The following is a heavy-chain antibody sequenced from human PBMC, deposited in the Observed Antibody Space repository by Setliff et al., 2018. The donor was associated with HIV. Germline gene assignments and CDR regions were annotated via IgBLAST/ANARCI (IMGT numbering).Heavy chain of an antibody. Sequence: SVKVSCKASGGTFKNLAISWVRQAPGQGLEWMGGVIPSFATANYAQKFQGRITITADELTSTVYMDLNSLKSKDSAVYYCANPHDGGAFDVWGQGTAVTVSS. CDR2: VIPSFATA. D-gene: IGHD1-1*01. CDR3: ANPHDGGAFDV. CDR1: GGTFKNLA. J-gene: IGHJ3*01. V-gene: IGHV1-69*13.